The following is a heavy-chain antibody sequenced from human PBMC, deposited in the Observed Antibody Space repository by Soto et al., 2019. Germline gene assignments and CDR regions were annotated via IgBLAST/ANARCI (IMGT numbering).Heavy chain of an antibody. V-gene: IGHV4-39*01. J-gene: IGHJ5*02. CDR2: IYYSGST. CDR3: ARQGETDYSNYGRWFDP. Sequence: QLQLQESGPGLVKPSETLSLTCTVSGGSISSSSYYWGWIRQPPGKGLEWIGSIYYSGSTYYNPSLKSRVTISVDTSKNQFSLKLSSVTAADTAVYYCARQGETDYSNYGRWFDPWGQGTLVTVSS. CDR1: GGSISSSSYY. D-gene: IGHD4-4*01.